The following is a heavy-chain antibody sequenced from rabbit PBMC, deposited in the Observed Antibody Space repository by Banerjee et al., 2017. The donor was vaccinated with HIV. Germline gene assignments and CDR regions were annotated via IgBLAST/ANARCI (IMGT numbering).Heavy chain of an antibody. CDR3: ARENGPFNL. Sequence: QEQLEESGGDLVKPEGSLTLTCTASGFSFSNGYVMCWVRQAPGKGLEWIACINAGSSGNTHYASWAKGRFTISKTSSTTVTLEMTSLTAADTATYFCARENGPFNLWGPGTLVTVS. V-gene: IGHV1S45*01. CDR1: GFSFSNGYV. CDR2: INAGSSGNT. J-gene: IGHJ4*01.